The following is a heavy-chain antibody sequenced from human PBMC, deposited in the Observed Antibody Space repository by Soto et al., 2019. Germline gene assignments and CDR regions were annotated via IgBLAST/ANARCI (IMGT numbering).Heavy chain of an antibody. CDR2: ISAYNGNT. J-gene: IGHJ1*01. CDR3: ARGSLRGGATMIVVDQH. Sequence: QVQLVQSGAEVKKPGASVKVSCKASGYTFTSYGISWVRQAPGQGLEWMGWISAYNGNTNYAQKLQGRVTMTTDTCTSTAYMELRSLRSDDTAVYYCARGSLRGGATMIVVDQHWGQGTLVTVSS. CDR1: GYTFTSYG. D-gene: IGHD3-22*01. V-gene: IGHV1-18*01.